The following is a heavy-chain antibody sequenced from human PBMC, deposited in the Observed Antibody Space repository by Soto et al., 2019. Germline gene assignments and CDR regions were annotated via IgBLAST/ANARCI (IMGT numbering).Heavy chain of an antibody. J-gene: IGHJ4*02. D-gene: IGHD3-22*01. CDR1: GFTFSDYY. CDR3: ARVVDSGYYPDY. V-gene: IGHV3-11*01. CDR2: ISSSGSTI. Sequence: GGSLRLSCAASGFTFSDYYMSWIRQAPGKGLEWVSYISSSGSTIYYADSVKGRFTISRDSAKNSLYLQMNSLRAEDTAVYYCARVVDSGYYPDYWGQGTLVTVSS.